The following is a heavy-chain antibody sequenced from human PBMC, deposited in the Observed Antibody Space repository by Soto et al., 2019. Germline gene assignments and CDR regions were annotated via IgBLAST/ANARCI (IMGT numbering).Heavy chain of an antibody. Sequence: QVQLQESGPGLVKPSQTLSLTCTVSGGSISTGGYYWSWIRQHPGKGLECIGYIYYSGSTYYNPSLKSRVTISVDTSKNQFSLKLSSVTAADTAVYYCATNGDYCDSSGPKYFPHWGQGTLVTVSS. CDR1: GGSISTGGYY. D-gene: IGHD3-22*01. CDR2: IYYSGST. CDR3: ATNGDYCDSSGPKYFPH. J-gene: IGHJ1*01. V-gene: IGHV4-31*03.